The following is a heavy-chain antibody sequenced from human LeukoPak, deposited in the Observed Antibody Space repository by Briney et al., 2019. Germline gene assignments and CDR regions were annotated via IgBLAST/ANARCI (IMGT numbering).Heavy chain of an antibody. V-gene: IGHV4-39*01. CDR1: GVSISSSSYY. J-gene: IGHJ3*02. Sequence: SETLSLTCTVSGVSISSSSYYWGWIRQPPGKGLEWIGSIYYSGSTYYNPSLKSRVTISVDTSKNQFSLKLSSVTAADTAVYYCANGRYFDWFSAFDIWGQGTMVTVSS. CDR3: ANGRYFDWFSAFDI. CDR2: IYYSGST. D-gene: IGHD3-9*01.